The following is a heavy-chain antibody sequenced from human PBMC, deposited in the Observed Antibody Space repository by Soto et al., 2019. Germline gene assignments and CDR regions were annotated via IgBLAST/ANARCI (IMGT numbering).Heavy chain of an antibody. CDR2: INGDGSRT. D-gene: IGHD6-13*01. CDR3: AGYSSWYLAY. J-gene: IGHJ4*02. CDR1: GFTFSGYW. V-gene: IGHV3-74*01. Sequence: GGPLRLSCAASGFTFSGYWMHWVRQAPGKGLDWVSRINGDGSRTDYADSLKGRFTVSRDNAKKTLYLEMNSLRAEDTAVYFCAGYSSWYLAYWGQGTMVTVSS.